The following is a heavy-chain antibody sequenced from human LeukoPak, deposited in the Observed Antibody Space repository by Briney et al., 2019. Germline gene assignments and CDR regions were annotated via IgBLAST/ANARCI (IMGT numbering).Heavy chain of an antibody. CDR3: ARRRGIAADYFDY. CDR1: GYSISSGYY. CDR2: IYHSGST. D-gene: IGHD6-13*01. Sequence: PSETLSLTCAASGYSISSGYYWGWIRQPPGKGLEWIGSIYHSGSTYYNPSLKSRVTISVDTSKNQFSLKLSSVTAADTAVYYCARRRGIAADYFDYWGQGTLVTVSS. J-gene: IGHJ4*02. V-gene: IGHV4-38-2*01.